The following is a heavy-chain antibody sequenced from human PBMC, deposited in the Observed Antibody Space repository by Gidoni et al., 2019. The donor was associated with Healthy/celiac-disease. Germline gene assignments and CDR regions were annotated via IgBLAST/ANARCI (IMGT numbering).Heavy chain of an antibody. J-gene: IGHJ5*02. Sequence: QVQLVQSGAEVKKPGASVKVSCKASGYTFTSYGISWVRQAPGQGLEWMGWISAYNGNTNYAQKLQGRVTMTTDTSTSTAYLELRSLRSDDTAVYYCARCRPVYGSGSYYRGNWFDPWGQGTLVTVSS. V-gene: IGHV1-18*01. CDR3: ARCRPVYGSGSYYRGNWFDP. D-gene: IGHD3-10*01. CDR2: ISAYNGNT. CDR1: GYTFTSYG.